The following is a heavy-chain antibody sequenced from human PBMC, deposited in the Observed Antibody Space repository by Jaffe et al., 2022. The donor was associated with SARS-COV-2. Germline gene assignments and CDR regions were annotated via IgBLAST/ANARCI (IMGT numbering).Heavy chain of an antibody. CDR1: GYTFTTHA. CDR2: INGGNGYT. CDR3: ARDNTVAITSVPYNWFDP. J-gene: IGHJ5*02. Sequence: QVQLVQSGAEVKKPGASVKVSCKASGYTFTTHAMHWVRQAPGQRLEWMGWINGGNGYTKYSQKFQGRVTITRDTSASTVYMELSSLRSADTAVYYCARDNTVAITSVPYNWFDPWGQGTQVTVSS. V-gene: IGHV1-3*01. D-gene: IGHD3-22*01.